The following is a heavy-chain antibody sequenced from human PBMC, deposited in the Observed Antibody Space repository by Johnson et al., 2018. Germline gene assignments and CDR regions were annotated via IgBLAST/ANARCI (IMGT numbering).Heavy chain of an antibody. D-gene: IGHD1-26*01. Sequence: VQLVESGGGVVQPGRSLRLSCAASGFTFSGFAMHWVRQAPGKGLEWVAMISFDGVDEFYADSVGGRFTVSRDNSKNTLFLQMSSLRAEDTAWDYCAGPKVGATSGGMDVWGTGTTVTVSS. CDR1: GFTFSGFA. J-gene: IGHJ6*03. CDR3: AGPKVGATSGGMDV. V-gene: IGHV3-30-3*01. CDR2: ISFDGVDE.